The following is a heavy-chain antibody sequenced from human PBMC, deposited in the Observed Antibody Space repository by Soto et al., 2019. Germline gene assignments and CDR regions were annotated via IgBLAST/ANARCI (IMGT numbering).Heavy chain of an antibody. CDR3: ARGPYCSGGSCYLYYFDY. V-gene: IGHV1-69*02. Sequence: ASVQVSCKASGGTFSSYTISWVRQAPGQGLEWMGRIIPILGIANYAQKFQGRVTITADKSTSIAYMELGSLRSEDTAVYYCARGPYCSGGSCYLYYFDYWGQGTLVTVSS. D-gene: IGHD2-15*01. CDR1: GGTFSSYT. J-gene: IGHJ4*02. CDR2: IIPILGIA.